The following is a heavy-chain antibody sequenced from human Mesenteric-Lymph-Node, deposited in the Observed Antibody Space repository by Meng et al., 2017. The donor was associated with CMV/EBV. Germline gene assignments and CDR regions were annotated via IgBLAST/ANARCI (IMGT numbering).Heavy chain of an antibody. Sequence: GESLKISCAASGFTFSSNGMHWVRQAPGKGLEWVAFIQSDGSNKYYADSVKGRFTISRDNSKNTLYLQMNSLRAEDTAVYYCAKRGEGNNFRAGVYYFDYWGQGTLVTVSS. CDR2: IQSDGSNK. D-gene: IGHD5-24*01. J-gene: IGHJ4*02. CDR3: AKRGEGNNFRAGVYYFDY. V-gene: IGHV3-30*02. CDR1: GFTFSSNG.